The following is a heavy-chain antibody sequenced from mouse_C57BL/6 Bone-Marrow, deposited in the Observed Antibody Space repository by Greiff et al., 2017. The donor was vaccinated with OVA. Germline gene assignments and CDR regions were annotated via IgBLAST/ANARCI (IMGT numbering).Heavy chain of an antibody. J-gene: IGHJ2*01. CDR3: ARDTTVVATDY. Sequence: QVQLQQPGAELVKPGASVKLSCKASGFPFTSYWMQWVKQRPGQGLEWFGEIDPSDSYTHSNQKFKGKATLTVDTSSNTAYLQLSSLTSEDSAVYYCARDTTVVATDYWGKGTTLTVSS. D-gene: IGHD1-1*01. CDR1: GFPFTSYW. CDR2: IDPSDSYT. V-gene: IGHV1-50*01.